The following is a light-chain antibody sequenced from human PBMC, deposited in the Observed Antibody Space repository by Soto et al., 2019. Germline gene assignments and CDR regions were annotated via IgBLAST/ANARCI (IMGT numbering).Light chain of an antibody. J-gene: IGKJ3*01. Sequence: EIVLTQSPGTLSLSPGERATLSCRASQSINNRYLAWYQQKPGQAPRLLIYAASSRATGIPDRFSGSGSGTDFTLTISRLEPEDFAFYYCQQFGSSPGFTFGPGTKVDIK. CDR1: QSINNRY. CDR2: AAS. V-gene: IGKV3-20*01. CDR3: QQFGSSPGFT.